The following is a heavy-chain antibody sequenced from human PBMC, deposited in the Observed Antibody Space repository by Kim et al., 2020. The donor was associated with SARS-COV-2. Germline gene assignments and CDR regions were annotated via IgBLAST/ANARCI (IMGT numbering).Heavy chain of an antibody. J-gene: IGHJ4*02. V-gene: IGHV3-23*01. Sequence: YADSVKGRFTISRDNSKNTLYLQMNSLRAEDTAVYYCAKLAAAGLYYFDYWGQGTLATVSS. D-gene: IGHD6-13*01. CDR3: AKLAAAGLYYFDY.